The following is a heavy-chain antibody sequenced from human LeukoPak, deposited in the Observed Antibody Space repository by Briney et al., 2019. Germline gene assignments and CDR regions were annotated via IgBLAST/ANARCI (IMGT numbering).Heavy chain of an antibody. CDR3: ARAYCGGDCPTTTDY. V-gene: IGHV1-46*01. CDR1: GYTFTSYY. D-gene: IGHD2-21*02. CDR2: INPSGGST. Sequence: ASVKVSCKASGYTFTSYYMHWVRQAPGQGLEWMGIINPSGGSTSYAQKFQGRVTMTRDTSTGTVYMELSSLRSEDTAVYYCARAYCGGDCPTTTDYWGQGTLVTVSS. J-gene: IGHJ4*02.